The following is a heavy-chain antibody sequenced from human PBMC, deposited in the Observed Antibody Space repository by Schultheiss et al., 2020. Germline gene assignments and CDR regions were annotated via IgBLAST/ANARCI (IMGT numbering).Heavy chain of an antibody. Sequence: ESLKISCAASGFTFSDYYMSWIRQPPGKGLEWIGSIYYSGSTYYNPSLKSRVTISVDTSKNQFSLKLSSVTAADTAVYYCARHGQRIQLWFFDYWGQGTLVTVSS. CDR1: GFTFSDYY. V-gene: IGHV4-39*01. CDR2: IYYSGST. J-gene: IGHJ4*02. D-gene: IGHD5-18*01. CDR3: ARHGQRIQLWFFDY.